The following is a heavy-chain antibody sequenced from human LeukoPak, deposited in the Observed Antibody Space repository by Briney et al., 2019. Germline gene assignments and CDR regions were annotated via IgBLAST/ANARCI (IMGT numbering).Heavy chain of an antibody. CDR1: GFTFSSYA. CDR2: ISYDGSNK. J-gene: IGHJ4*02. Sequence: GGSLRLSCAASGFTFSSYAMHWVRQAPGKGLEWVAVISYDGSNKYYADSVKGRFTISRDNSKNTLYLQMNSLRAEDTAVYYCARDNGSSWNFDYWGQGTLVTVST. CDR3: ARDNGSSWNFDY. V-gene: IGHV3-30-3*01. D-gene: IGHD6-13*01.